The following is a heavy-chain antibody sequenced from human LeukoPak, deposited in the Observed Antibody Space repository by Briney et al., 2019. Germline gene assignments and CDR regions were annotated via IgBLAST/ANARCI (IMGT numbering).Heavy chain of an antibody. J-gene: IGHJ3*02. CDR1: GGSISSSSYY. D-gene: IGHD3-22*01. Sequence: SETLSLTCTVSGGSISSSSYYWGWIRQPPGKGLEWIGSIYYSGSTYYNPSLKSRVTISVDTSKNQFSLKLSSVTAADTAVYYCARVSLTLNSSGYYYPDAFDIWGQGTMVTVSS. CDR2: IYYSGST. CDR3: ARVSLTLNSSGYYYPDAFDI. V-gene: IGHV4-39*07.